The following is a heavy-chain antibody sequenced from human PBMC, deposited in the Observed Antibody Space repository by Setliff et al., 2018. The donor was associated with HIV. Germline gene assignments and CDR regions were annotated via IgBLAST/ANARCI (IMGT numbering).Heavy chain of an antibody. CDR1: GFTVSSKY. CDR2: IYSDGTT. D-gene: IGHD3-22*01. V-gene: IGHV3-66*01. J-gene: IGHJ4*02. Sequence: GGSLRLSCAASGFTVSSKYMTWVRQAPGKGLEGVSVIYSDGTTYYADSVKGRFTISRDNSKNTLYLQMDSLRGDDTAIYYCTGRTSGYHYVVYWGQGTLVTVSS. CDR3: TGRTSGYHYVVY.